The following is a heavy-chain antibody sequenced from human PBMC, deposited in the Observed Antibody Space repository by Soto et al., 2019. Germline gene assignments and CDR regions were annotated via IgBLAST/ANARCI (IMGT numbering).Heavy chain of an antibody. Sequence: PSETLSLTCTASGGSISSGDYYWTWIRQHPGKGLEWIGHIYYSGSTYYKASLKSRLIISVDTSKNQFSMKLTSVTAADTAVYYCARGLWFGELFTWFDSCGQGTLVTVSS. CDR3: ARGLWFGELFTWFDS. V-gene: IGHV4-31*03. CDR2: IYYSGST. D-gene: IGHD3-10*01. CDR1: GGSISSGDYY. J-gene: IGHJ5*01.